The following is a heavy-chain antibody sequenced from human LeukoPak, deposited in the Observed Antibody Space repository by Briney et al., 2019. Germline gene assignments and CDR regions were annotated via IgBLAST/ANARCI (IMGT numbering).Heavy chain of an antibody. V-gene: IGHV3-23*01. CDR3: AKDEILPGYLGGYDY. Sequence: GGSLRLSCAASGFTFSSYGMSWVRQAPGKGLEWVSAISGSGGSTYYADSVKGRFTISREYSKNTLYLQMNSLRAEDTAVYYCAKDEILPGYLGGYDYWGQRTLVTVSS. CDR1: GFTFSSYG. J-gene: IGHJ4*02. D-gene: IGHD3-9*01. CDR2: ISGSGGST.